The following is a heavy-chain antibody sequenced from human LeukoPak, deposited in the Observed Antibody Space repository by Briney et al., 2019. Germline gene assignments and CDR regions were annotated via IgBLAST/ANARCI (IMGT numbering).Heavy chain of an antibody. J-gene: IGHJ4*02. CDR2: ISGSGSNT. CDR3: AKNARYGDYDY. Sequence: PGGSLRLSCAASGFTFSNYAMNWVRLAPGKGLEWVSTISGSGSNTYYADSVKGRFTISRDNSKNTLYLQMNSLRAEDTAVFYCAKNARYGDYDYWGQGTLVTVSS. V-gene: IGHV3-23*01. CDR1: GFTFSNYA. D-gene: IGHD4-17*01.